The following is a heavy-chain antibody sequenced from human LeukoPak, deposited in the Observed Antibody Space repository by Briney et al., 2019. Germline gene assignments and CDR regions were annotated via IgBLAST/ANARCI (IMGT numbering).Heavy chain of an antibody. CDR3: ARGADSSGYYSVFYFDY. V-gene: IGHV4-59*01. Sequence: SETLSLTCTVSGGSISSYCWNWIRQPPGKGLEWIGYIYYSGSTNYNPSLKSRITISVDTSKNQFSLKLSSVTAADTAVYYCARGADSSGYYSVFYFDYWGQGTLVTVSS. D-gene: IGHD3-22*01. CDR2: IYYSGST. J-gene: IGHJ4*02. CDR1: GGSISSYC.